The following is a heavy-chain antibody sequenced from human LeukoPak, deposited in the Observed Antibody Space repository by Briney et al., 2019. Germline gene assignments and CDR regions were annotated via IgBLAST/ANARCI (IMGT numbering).Heavy chain of an antibody. CDR3: ARDVLGGYYYYYYMDV. CDR1: GGSISSGSYY. CDR2: IYNSGST. V-gene: IGHV4-61*02. Sequence: SETLSLTCTVSGGSISSGSYYWSWIRQPAGKGLEWIGRIYNSGSTNYNPSLKSRVTISVDTSKNQFSLKLSSVTAADTAVYYCARDVLGGYYYYYYMDVWGKGTTVTVSS. D-gene: IGHD1-26*01. J-gene: IGHJ6*03.